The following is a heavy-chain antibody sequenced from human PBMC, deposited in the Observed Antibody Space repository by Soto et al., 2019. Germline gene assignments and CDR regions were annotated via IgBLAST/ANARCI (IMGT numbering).Heavy chain of an antibody. J-gene: IGHJ6*02. CDR1: GFTFSSYR. CDR2: INSDGSST. CDR3: ARDQSSSSWYQYYYYYGMDV. Sequence: GGSLRLSCAASGFTFSSYRMHWVRQAPGKGLVWVSRINSDGSSTSYADSVKGRFTISRDNAKNTLYLQMNSLRAEDTAVYYCARDQSSSSWYQYYYYYGMDVWGQGTTVTVSS. D-gene: IGHD6-13*01. V-gene: IGHV3-74*01.